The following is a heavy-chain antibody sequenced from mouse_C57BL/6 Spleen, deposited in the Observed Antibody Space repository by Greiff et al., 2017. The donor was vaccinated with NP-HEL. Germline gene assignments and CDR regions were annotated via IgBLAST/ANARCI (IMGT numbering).Heavy chain of an antibody. J-gene: IGHJ3*01. V-gene: IGHV1-69*01. CDR3: ARKDYYGSSYGAWFAY. D-gene: IGHD1-1*01. CDR2: IDPSDSYT. CDR1: GYTFTSYW. Sequence: VQLQHPGAELVMPGASVKLSCKASGYTFTSYWMHWVKQRPGQGLEWIGEIDPSDSYTNYNQKFKGKSTLTVDKSSSTAYMQLSSLTSEDSAVYYCARKDYYGSSYGAWFAYWGQGTLVTVSA.